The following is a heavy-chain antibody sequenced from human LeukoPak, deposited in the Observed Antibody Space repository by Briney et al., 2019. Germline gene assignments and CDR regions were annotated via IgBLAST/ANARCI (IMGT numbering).Heavy chain of an antibody. CDR3: TLYSY. V-gene: IGHV3-23*01. Sequence: GGSLRLSCAASGFPLSSYSINWVRQAPGKGLEWVSAISDIGDSTYYADSVKGRFTISRDNSKNTLYLQMNSLRAEDTAVYYCTLYSYWGQGTLVTVSS. CDR2: ISDIGDST. D-gene: IGHD2-21*01. CDR1: GFPLSSYS. J-gene: IGHJ4*02.